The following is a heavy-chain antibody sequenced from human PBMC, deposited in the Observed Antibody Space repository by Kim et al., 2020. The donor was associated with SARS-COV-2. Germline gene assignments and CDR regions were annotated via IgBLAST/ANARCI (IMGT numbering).Heavy chain of an antibody. Sequence: SETLSLTCTVSGGSISSSSYYWGWIRQPPGKGLEWIGSIYYSGSTYYNPSLKSRATISVDTSKNQFYLKLSSVTAADTAVYYCARSLGAGPSTIFGVVIIPDAFDIWGQGTMVTVSS. D-gene: IGHD3-3*01. CDR3: ARSLGAGPSTIFGVVIIPDAFDI. CDR2: IYYSGST. CDR1: GGSISSSSYY. J-gene: IGHJ3*02. V-gene: IGHV4-39*01.